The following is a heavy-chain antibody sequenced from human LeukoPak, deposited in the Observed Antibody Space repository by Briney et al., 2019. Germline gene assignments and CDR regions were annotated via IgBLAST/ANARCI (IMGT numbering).Heavy chain of an antibody. D-gene: IGHD3-22*01. Sequence: PGGSLRLSCAASGFTFSTRSMNWVRQAPGKGLEWVSYISSSSDIIHYADSVKGRFTISRDNAKNSLYLQMNSLTVDDTAVYYCARDLWLGQRGLFYFEYWGQGAPVTVAS. CDR2: ISSSSDII. J-gene: IGHJ4*02. V-gene: IGHV3-48*04. CDR3: ARDLWLGQRGLFYFEY. CDR1: GFTFSTRS.